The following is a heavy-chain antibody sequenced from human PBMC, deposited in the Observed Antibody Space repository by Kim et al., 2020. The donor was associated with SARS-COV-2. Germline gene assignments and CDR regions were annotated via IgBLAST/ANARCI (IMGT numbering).Heavy chain of an antibody. D-gene: IGHD3-22*01. CDR3: ARDVRYSSGNYYYYGMDV. V-gene: IGHV4-59*01. Sequence: SETLSLTCTVSGGSISSYYWSWIRQPPGKGLEWIGYIYYSGSPNYNPSLKSRVTISVDTSKNQFSLKLSSVTAADTAVYYCARDVRYSSGNYYYYGMDVWGQGTTVTVSS. CDR1: GGSISSYY. CDR2: IYYSGSP. J-gene: IGHJ6*02.